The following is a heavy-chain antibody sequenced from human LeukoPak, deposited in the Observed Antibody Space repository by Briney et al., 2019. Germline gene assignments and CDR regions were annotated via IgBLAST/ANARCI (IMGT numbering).Heavy chain of an antibody. V-gene: IGHV4-61*02. D-gene: IGHD5-18*01. CDR1: GGSISSGSYY. J-gene: IGHJ4*02. CDR3: ARENGYRYDY. Sequence: SETLSLTCTVSGGSISSGSYYWSWIRQPAGTGLEWIGRIYTSGSTNYNPSLKSRVTISVDTSKNQFSLKLSSVTAADTALYYCARENGYRYDYWGQGTLVTVSS. CDR2: IYTSGST.